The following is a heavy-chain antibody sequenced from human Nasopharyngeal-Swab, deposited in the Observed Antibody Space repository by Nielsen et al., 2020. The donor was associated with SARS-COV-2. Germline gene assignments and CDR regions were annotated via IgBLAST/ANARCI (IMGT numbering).Heavy chain of an antibody. CDR3: ASIRTMDV. D-gene: IGHD3-3*02. CDR1: GFTFSSYS. V-gene: IGHV3-21*01. CDR2: ISSSSSYI. Sequence: GESLKISCAASGFTFSSYSMNWVRQAPGKGLEWVSSISSSSSYIYYADSVKGRFTISRDNAKNSLYLQMNSLRADDTAVYYCASIRTMDVWVKGTTVTVSS. J-gene: IGHJ6*04.